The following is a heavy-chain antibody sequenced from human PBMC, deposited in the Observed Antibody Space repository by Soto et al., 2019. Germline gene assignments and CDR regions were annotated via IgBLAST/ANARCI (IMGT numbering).Heavy chain of an antibody. CDR1: GGSISSYY. CDR3: ARVDYVFWSGYYPYHYYYYYYMDV. D-gene: IGHD3-3*01. J-gene: IGHJ6*03. V-gene: IGHV4-59*01. CDR2: IYYSGST. Sequence: LSLTCTVSGGSISSYYWSWIRQPPGKGLEWIGYIYYSGSTNCNPSLKSRVTISVDTSKNQFSLKLSSVTAADTAVYYCARVDYVFWSGYYPYHYYYYYYMDVWGKGTTVTVSS.